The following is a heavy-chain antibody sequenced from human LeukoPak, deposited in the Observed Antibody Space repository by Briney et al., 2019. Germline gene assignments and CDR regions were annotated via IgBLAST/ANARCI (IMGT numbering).Heavy chain of an antibody. CDR2: ISAYNGKT. CDR3: AREPKNYDSSGYYYG. J-gene: IGHJ4*02. V-gene: IGHV1-18*01. D-gene: IGHD3-22*01. CDR1: GYTFTIYG. Sequence: GASVKVSCKASGYTFTIYGITWVRQAPGQGLEWMGWISAYNGKTNYAQKVQGRVTITADESTSTAYMELSSLRSEDTAVYYCAREPKNYDSSGYYYGWGQGTLVTVSS.